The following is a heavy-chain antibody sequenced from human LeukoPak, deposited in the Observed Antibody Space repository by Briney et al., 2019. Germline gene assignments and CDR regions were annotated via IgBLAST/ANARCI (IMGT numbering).Heavy chain of an antibody. V-gene: IGHV3-48*03. D-gene: IGHD3-22*01. Sequence: GGSLRLSCLASGFAFSACEMNWVRQAPGKGLEWVSYIAGSDTTTYYADSVKGRFTIFRDNAKNSLYLQMNSLRAEDTPLYYCTTLGYHLDSWGQGTLVTVSS. CDR2: IAGSDTTT. J-gene: IGHJ4*02. CDR1: GFAFSACE. CDR3: TTLGYHLDS.